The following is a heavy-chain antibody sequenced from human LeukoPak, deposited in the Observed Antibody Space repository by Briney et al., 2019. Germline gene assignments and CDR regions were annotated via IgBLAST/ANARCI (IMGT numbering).Heavy chain of an antibody. CDR1: GFIFSTYW. CDR3: VREGEFVFDF. Sequence: TGGSLRLSCGASGFIFSTYWMSWVRQAPGKGLEWVANTKRDGSQKYYVDSVKGRFTISRDNAKNSLYLQMNNLRVEDTAVYYCVREGEFVFDFWGQGALVTVSS. V-gene: IGHV3-7*03. J-gene: IGHJ4*02. CDR2: TKRDGSQK.